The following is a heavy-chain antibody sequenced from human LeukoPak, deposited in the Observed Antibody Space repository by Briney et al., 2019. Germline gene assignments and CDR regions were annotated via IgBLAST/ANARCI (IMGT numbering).Heavy chain of an antibody. Sequence: SETLSLTCAVSGGSFSSYYWSWIRQPPGKGLEWIGYIYYSGSTNYNPSLKSRVTISVDTSKNQFSPKLSSVTAADTAVYYCARVQTPPACFDYWGQGTLVTVSS. CDR1: GGSFSSYY. CDR3: ARVQTPPACFDY. CDR2: IYYSGST. J-gene: IGHJ4*02. V-gene: IGHV4-59*01.